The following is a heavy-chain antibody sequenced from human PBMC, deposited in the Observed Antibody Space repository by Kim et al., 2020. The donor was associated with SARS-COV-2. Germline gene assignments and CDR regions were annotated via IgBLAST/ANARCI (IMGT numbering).Heavy chain of an antibody. V-gene: IGHV4-34*01. CDR1: GGSFSGYY. CDR3: ARDRHSNYVSMDV. D-gene: IGHD4-4*01. CDR2: INHSGST. Sequence: SETLSLTCAVYGGSFSGYYWSWIRQPPGKGLEWIGEINHSGSTNYNPSLKSRVTISVDTSKNQFSLKLSSVTAADTAVYYCARDRHSNYVSMDVWGQGTTVTVSS. J-gene: IGHJ6*02.